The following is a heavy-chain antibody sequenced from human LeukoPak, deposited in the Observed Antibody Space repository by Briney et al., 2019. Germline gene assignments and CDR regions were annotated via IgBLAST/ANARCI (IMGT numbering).Heavy chain of an antibody. V-gene: IGHV3-48*03. D-gene: IGHD3-10*01. CDR1: GFTFSGYE. CDR2: ISSSGSTI. J-gene: IGHJ4*02. CDR3: ARDGRGTTGFFDS. Sequence: PGGSLRLSCAASGFTFSGYEMNWVRQAPGKGLEWVSYISSSGSTIYYADSVKGRFTISRDNAKNSLYLQMNSLRAEDTAVYYCARDGRGTTGFFDSWGQGTLDTVSS.